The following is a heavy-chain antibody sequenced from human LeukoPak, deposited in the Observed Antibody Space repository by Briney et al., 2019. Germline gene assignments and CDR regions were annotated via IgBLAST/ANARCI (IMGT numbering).Heavy chain of an antibody. CDR3: AREGLPFHRYFDL. J-gene: IGHJ2*01. Sequence: SETLSLTCTVSGGSISTYYWSWIRQPPGKGLDWIGYISYNGNTNYNPSLKSRVTISVDTSKNQLSLKLNSVTAADTAVYYCAREGLPFHRYFDLWGRGTLLTVSS. CDR2: ISYNGNT. CDR1: GGSISTYY. D-gene: IGHD2-21*02. V-gene: IGHV4-59*01.